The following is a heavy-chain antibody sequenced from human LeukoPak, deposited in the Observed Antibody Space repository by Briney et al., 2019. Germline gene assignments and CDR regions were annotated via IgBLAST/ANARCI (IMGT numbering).Heavy chain of an antibody. V-gene: IGHV1-18*01. J-gene: IGHJ4*02. CDR1: GYMFFNYG. CDR3: ARDSGVPTAIGGYSFDC. Sequence: ASVKVSCKASGYMFFNYGITWVRQAPGQGLEGMGWISPYNGNTNCAQNLQGRVTMTTDTSTSTANMGLRSLRSDDTAVYYCARDSGVPTAIGGYSFDCWGQGTLVTVSS. D-gene: IGHD2-2*01. CDR2: ISPYNGNT.